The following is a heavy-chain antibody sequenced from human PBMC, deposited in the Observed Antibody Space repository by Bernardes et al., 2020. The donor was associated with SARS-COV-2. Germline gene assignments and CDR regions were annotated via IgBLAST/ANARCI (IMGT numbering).Heavy chain of an antibody. CDR2: IYYSGNA. V-gene: IGHV4-59*01. CDR3: ARGDHGNYFRPVDY. D-gene: IGHD1-7*01. CDR1: GDFIGSYY. J-gene: IGHJ4*02. Sequence: PYLSYRVSGDFIGSYYCNWIRQSPGRGLEWIGYIYYSGNADYNPSLQSRVTISIDRSRKQFSLTLSSVTAADTAIYYCARGDHGNYFRPVDYWGQGTLVTVSS.